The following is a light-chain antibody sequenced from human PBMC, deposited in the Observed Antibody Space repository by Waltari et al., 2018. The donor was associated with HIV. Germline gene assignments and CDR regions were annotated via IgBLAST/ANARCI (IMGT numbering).Light chain of an antibody. CDR1: QSISSW. V-gene: IGKV1-5*03. Sequence: DIQMTQSPSTLSASVGDRVTITCRASQSISSWLAWYQQKPGKAPKLLIYKASSLESGGPSRFSGSGSGTEFTLTISSLQPDDFATYYCQQYNSYLSTFGQGTKVEIK. CDR3: QQYNSYLST. CDR2: KAS. J-gene: IGKJ1*01.